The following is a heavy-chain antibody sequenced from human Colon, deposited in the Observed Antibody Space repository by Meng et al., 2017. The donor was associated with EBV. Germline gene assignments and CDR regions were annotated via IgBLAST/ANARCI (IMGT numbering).Heavy chain of an antibody. V-gene: IGHV4-31*03. CDR1: GGSVSSGGYY. J-gene: IGHJ4*02. CDR2: IYYSGST. D-gene: IGHD6-19*01. Sequence: QAPLQEPATGLVNPSPTLSLTCTVSGGSVSSGGYYWTWIRQHPGKGLEWFGHIYYSGSTFYNPSLKRRVIISIDTSKNQFSLNLRSVTAADTAVYYCARVSSGWDYFDYWGQGTLVTVSS. CDR3: ARVSSGWDYFDY.